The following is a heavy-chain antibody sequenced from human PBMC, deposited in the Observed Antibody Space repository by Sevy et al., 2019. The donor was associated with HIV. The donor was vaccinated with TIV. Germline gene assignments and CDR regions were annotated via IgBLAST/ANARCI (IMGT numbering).Heavy chain of an antibody. V-gene: IGHV1-2*02. CDR1: GYTFTGYY. CDR3: ARVPARDSSGLSGARIIDY. CDR2: INPNSGGT. J-gene: IGHJ4*02. Sequence: ASVKVSCKASGYTFTGYYMHWVRQAPGQGLEWMGWINPNSGGTNYAQKFQGRVTMTRDTSISTAYMELSRLRSDDTAVYYCARVPARDSSGLSGARIIDYWGQGTLVTVSS. D-gene: IGHD6-19*01.